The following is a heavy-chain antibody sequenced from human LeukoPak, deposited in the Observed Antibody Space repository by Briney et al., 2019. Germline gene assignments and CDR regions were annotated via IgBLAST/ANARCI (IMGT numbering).Heavy chain of an antibody. CDR1: GGSISSYF. D-gene: IGHD4-23*01. J-gene: IGHJ3*02. CDR2: ISYSGST. CDR3: ARVWTVVTPSDAFDI. V-gene: IGHV4-59*01. Sequence: SETLSLTCTVSGGSISSYFWSWIRQPPGKGLEWIGYISYSGSTNYNPSLKSRVTISVDTSKNQFSLKLSSVTAADTAVYYCARVWTVVTPSDAFDIWGQGTMVTVSS.